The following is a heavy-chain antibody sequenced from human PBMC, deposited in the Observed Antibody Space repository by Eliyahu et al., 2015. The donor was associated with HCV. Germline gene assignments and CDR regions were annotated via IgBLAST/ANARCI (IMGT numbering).Heavy chain of an antibody. CDR2: ISSSSSTI. D-gene: IGHD4-17*01. Sequence: EVQLVESGGGLVQPGGSLRLSCAASGFTFSSYSMNWVRQAPGKGAGWVSYISSSSSTIYYADSVKGRFTTSRDNAKNSLYLQMNSLRAEDTAVYYCARAPGSVNADYWGQGTLVTVSS. CDR1: GFTFSSYS. J-gene: IGHJ4*02. V-gene: IGHV3-48*01. CDR3: ARAPGSVNADY.